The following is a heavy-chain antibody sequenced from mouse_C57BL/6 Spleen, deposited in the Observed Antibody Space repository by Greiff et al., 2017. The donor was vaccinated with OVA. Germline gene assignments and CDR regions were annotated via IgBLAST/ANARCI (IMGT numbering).Heavy chain of an antibody. D-gene: IGHD1-1*01. CDR2: ISYDGSN. V-gene: IGHV3-6*01. CDR3: ARGTTVVCDY. J-gene: IGHJ2*01. CDR1: GYSITSGYY. Sequence: ESGPGLVKPSQSLSLTCSVTGYSITSGYYWNWIRQFPGNKLEWMGYISYDGSNNYNPSLKNRISITRDTSKNQFFLKLNSVTTEDTATYYCARGTTVVCDYWGQGTTLTVSS.